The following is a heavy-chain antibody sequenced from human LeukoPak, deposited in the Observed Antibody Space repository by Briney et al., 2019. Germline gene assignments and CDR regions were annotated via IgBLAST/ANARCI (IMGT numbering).Heavy chain of an antibody. D-gene: IGHD3-22*01. CDR3: ARGYYYDSSGYRYYYGMDV. Sequence: SVKVSCKASGYTFTGSYIHWVRQAPGQGLEWMGGIIPIFGTANYAQKFQGRVTITADESTSTAYMELSSLRSEDTAVYYCARGYYYDSSGYRYYYGMDVWGQGTTVTVSS. CDR1: GYTFTGSY. J-gene: IGHJ6*02. CDR2: IIPIFGTA. V-gene: IGHV1-69*13.